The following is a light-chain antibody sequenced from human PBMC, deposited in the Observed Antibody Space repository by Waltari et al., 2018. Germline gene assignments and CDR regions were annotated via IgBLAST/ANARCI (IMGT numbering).Light chain of an antibody. V-gene: IGKV1-33*01. CDR3: QQYDILPLT. Sequence: DIQMTQSPSSLSAYVGDRVTITCQASHDISNCLNWYQQKPGKAPKCLIYDASNLEAGVPSRFSGSGSGTHFTLTISSLQPEDIATYYCQQYDILPLTFGQGTAVEIK. CDR2: DAS. CDR1: HDISNC. J-gene: IGKJ2*01.